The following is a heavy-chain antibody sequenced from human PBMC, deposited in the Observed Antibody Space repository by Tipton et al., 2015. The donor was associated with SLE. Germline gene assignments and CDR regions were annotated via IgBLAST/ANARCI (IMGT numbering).Heavy chain of an antibody. CDR1: GYTFTSSD. CDR2: MNPNSGYT. CDR3: AREGDGFDY. V-gene: IGHV1-8*01. J-gene: IGHJ4*02. D-gene: IGHD2-8*01. Sequence: QSGAEVKKPGASVKVSCKASGYTFTSSDINWVRQATGQGLEWMGWMNPNSGYTGYPQRFPGRVTMTRNTSISTAYMELSSLSPEDTVVYYCAREGDGFDYWGQGTLGTVSS.